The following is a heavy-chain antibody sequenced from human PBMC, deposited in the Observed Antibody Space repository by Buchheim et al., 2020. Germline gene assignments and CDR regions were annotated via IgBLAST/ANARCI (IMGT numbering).Heavy chain of an antibody. CDR2: ISSSGSTI. J-gene: IGHJ6*02. D-gene: IGHD6-13*01. CDR3: ARDMIAAAGTPSGYYYYGMDV. V-gene: IGHV3-11*01. CDR1: GFTFSDYY. Sequence: QVQLVESGGGLVKPGGSLRLSCAASGFTFSDYYMSWIRQAPGKGLEWVSYISSSGSTIYYAYSVKGRFTISRDHAKNSLYLQMNSLRAEDTAVYYCARDMIAAAGTPSGYYYYGMDVWGQGTT.